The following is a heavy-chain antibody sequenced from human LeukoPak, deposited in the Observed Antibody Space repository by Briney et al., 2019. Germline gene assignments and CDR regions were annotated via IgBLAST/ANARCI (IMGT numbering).Heavy chain of an antibody. CDR3: ARDENNWNYPPNLDY. V-gene: IGHV3-30-3*01. D-gene: IGHD1-7*01. CDR2: ISYDGSNK. Sequence: QPGGSLRLSCAASGFTFSSYAMHWVRQAPGKGLEWVAVISYDGSNKYYADSVKGRFTISRDNSKNTLYLQMNSLRAEDTAVYYCARDENNWNYPPNLDYWGQGTLVTVSS. J-gene: IGHJ4*02. CDR1: GFTFSSYA.